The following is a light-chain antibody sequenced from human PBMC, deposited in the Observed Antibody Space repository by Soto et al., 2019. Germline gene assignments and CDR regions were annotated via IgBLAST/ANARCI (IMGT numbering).Light chain of an antibody. J-gene: IGKJ2*01. CDR1: QSVSSY. Sequence: EIVLTQSPATLSLSPGERATLSCRASQSVSSYLAWYQQKPGQAPRLLIYDASNRATGIPARFSGSGSGTDFTLTISSLEPEDFAVYYCQQHSNWPPSVIFGQGTKLEIK. CDR3: QQHSNWPPSVI. V-gene: IGKV3-11*01. CDR2: DAS.